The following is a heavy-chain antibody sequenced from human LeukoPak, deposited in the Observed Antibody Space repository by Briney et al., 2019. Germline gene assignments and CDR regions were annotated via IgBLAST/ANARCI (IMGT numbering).Heavy chain of an antibody. CDR1: GGSISSYY. CDR2: IYYSGST. D-gene: IGHD5-18*01. Sequence: SETLSLTGTVSGGSISSYYWSWIRQLPGKGLEWIGYIYYSGSTNYNPSLKSRVTISVDTSKNQFSLKLSSVTAADTAVYYCAREMYGYDFWGQGTLVTVPS. CDR3: AREMYGYDF. J-gene: IGHJ4*02. V-gene: IGHV4-59*01.